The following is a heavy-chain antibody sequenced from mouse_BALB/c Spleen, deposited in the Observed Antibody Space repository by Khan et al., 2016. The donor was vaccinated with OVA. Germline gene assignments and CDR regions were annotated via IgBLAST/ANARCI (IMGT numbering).Heavy chain of an antibody. V-gene: IGHV3-2*02. J-gene: IGHJ3*01. CDR2: ISYSGNT. D-gene: IGHD2-4*01. CDR3: ARKDYYDYDPFPY. CDR1: GYSITSEYA. Sequence: EVELQESGPGLVKPSQSLSLTCTVTGYSITSEYAWNWIRQFPGNKLEWMGYISYSGNTRYNPSLKSRISITRDTSKNQFFLQLNSVTTEETATYYCARKDYYDYDPFPYWGQGTLVTVSA.